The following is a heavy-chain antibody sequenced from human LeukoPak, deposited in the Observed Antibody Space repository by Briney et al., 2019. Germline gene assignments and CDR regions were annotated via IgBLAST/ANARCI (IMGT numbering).Heavy chain of an antibody. CDR3: ARGSYSSSWYRVDY. V-gene: IGHV1-2*02. J-gene: IGHJ4*02. CDR1: GYTFTGYY. D-gene: IGHD6-13*01. CDR2: INPNSGST. Sequence: GASVNVSCKASGYTFTGYYMHWVRQAPGQGLDWMGWINPNSGSTNYAQKFQGRVTMTRDTSISTAYMEPSRLRSDDTGVYYCARGSYSSSWYRVDYWGQGTLVTVSS.